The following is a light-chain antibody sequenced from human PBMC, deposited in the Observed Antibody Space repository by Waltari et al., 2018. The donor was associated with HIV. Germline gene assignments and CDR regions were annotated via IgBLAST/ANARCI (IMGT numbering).Light chain of an antibody. V-gene: IGLV2-11*01. CDR2: DVS. CDR3: CSYAGSYPVV. CDR1: RSDVGVYNI. Sequence: QSALTQPRPVSGSPGQSVTISCTGTRSDVGVYNIVPWYQQHPGKAPKLMIYDVSKRPSGVPDRFSGSKSGNTASLTISGLQAEDEADYYCCSYAGSYPVVFGGGTKLTVL. J-gene: IGLJ2*01.